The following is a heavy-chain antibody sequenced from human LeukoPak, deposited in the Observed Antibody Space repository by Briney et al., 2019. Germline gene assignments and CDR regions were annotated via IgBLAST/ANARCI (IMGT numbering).Heavy chain of an antibody. CDR3: AKDLGIRWEPYPNFDY. Sequence: GGSLRLSCAASGFTFSSYAMHWVRQAPGKGLEWVAVISYDGSNKYYADSVKGRFTISRDNSKNTLYLQMNSLRAEDTAVYYCAKDLGIRWEPYPNFDYWGQGTLVTVSS. CDR1: GFTFSSYA. D-gene: IGHD1-26*01. V-gene: IGHV3-30-3*01. J-gene: IGHJ4*02. CDR2: ISYDGSNK.